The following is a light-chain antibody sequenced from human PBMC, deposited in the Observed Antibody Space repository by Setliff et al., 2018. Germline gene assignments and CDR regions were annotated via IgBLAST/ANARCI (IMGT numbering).Light chain of an antibody. Sequence: ALTQPASVSGSPGQSITISCTGTSSDVGGYNYVSWYQQHPGKAPKLMIYDVSKRPSGVSNRFSGSKSGNTASLTISGLQAEDEADYYCSSYAGSNIYVFGTGTKVTV. CDR1: SSDVGGYNY. V-gene: IGLV2-14*01. J-gene: IGLJ1*01. CDR2: DVS. CDR3: SSYAGSNIYV.